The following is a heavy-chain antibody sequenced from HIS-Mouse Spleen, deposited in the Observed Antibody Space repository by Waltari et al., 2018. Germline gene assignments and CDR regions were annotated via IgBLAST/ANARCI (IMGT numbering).Heavy chain of an antibody. D-gene: IGHD7-27*01. CDR3: ARDLGINHWFDP. CDR2: INPNSGGT. J-gene: IGHJ5*02. CDR1: GYTFTGYY. Sequence: QVQLVQSGAEGKKPGASVQVSCKASGYTFTGYYLPWVRQAPGQGLEWKGWINPNSGGTNYAQKFQGRVTMTRDTSISTAYMELSRLRSDDTDVYYCARDLGINHWFDPWGQGTLVTVSS. V-gene: IGHV1-2*02.